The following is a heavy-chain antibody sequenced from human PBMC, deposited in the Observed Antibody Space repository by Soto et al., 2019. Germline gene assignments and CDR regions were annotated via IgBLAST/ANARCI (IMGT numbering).Heavy chain of an antibody. D-gene: IGHD3-22*01. J-gene: IGHJ6*02. V-gene: IGHV4-34*01. Sequence: TSETLSLTCAVYGGSFSGYYWSWIRQPPGKGLEWIGEINHSGSTNYNPSLKSRVTISVDTSKNQFSLKLSSVTAADTAVYYCARGGHYYDSSGYYYQVYYYGMDVWGQGTTVTVSS. CDR2: INHSGST. CDR3: ARGGHYYDSSGYYYQVYYYGMDV. CDR1: GGSFSGYY.